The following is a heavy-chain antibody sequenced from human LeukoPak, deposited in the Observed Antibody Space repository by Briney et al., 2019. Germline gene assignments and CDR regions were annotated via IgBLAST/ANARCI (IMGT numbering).Heavy chain of an antibody. J-gene: IGHJ4*02. V-gene: IGHV3-30*04. CDR2: TSYDGSNK. CDR3: ARRVSGYDYFDIDY. Sequence: PGRSLILSCAASGFTFITYAMHWVRQAPGKGLEWVAFTSYDGSNKYYADSVKGRFTISRDNSKNTLYLQMNSLRPEDTAVYYCARRVSGYDYFDIDYWGQGTLVTVYS. CDR1: GFTFITYA. D-gene: IGHD5-12*01.